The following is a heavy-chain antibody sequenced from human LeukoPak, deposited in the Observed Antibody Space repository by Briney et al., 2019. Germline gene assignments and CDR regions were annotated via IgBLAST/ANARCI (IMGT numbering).Heavy chain of an antibody. J-gene: IGHJ4*02. CDR3: VATVGARAVKD. CDR1: GFTFSSYD. V-gene: IGHV3-13*01. Sequence: GGSLRLSCAASGFTFSSYDMHWVRQATGKGLEWVSGIGTAGETYYPGSVKGRFTISRENAKNSLYLQMNSLRAGDTAVYYCVATVGARAVKDWGQGTLVTVSS. CDR2: IGTAGET. D-gene: IGHD1-26*01.